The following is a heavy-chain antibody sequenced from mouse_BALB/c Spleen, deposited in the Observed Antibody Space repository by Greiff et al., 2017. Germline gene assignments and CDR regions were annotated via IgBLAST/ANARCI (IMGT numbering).Heavy chain of an antibody. Sequence: VQLQQSGPELMKPGASVKISCKASGYSFTSYYMHWVKQSHGKSLEWIGYIDPFNGGTSYNQKFKGKATLTVDKSSSTAYMHLSSLTSEDSAVYYCARRGSPYWYCDVWGAGTTVTVAS. J-gene: IGHJ1*01. CDR2: IDPFNGGT. CDR3: ARRGSPYWYCDV. V-gene: IGHV1S135*01. CDR1: GYSFTSYY.